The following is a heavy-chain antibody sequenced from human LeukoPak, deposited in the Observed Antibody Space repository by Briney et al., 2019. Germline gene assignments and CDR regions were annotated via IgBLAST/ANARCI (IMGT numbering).Heavy chain of an antibody. V-gene: IGHV3-53*01. CDR2: IYSGGST. D-gene: IGHD3-16*01. J-gene: IGHJ6*03. CDR1: GFTVSSNY. Sequence: GGSLRLSCAASGFTVSSNYMSWVRQAPGKGLEWVSVIYSGGSTYYADSVKGRFTTSRANYKNTMYLQMKSMRAEDTAVYYCARGFTAHYYYYMDVWGKGTTVTVSS. CDR3: ARGFTAHYYYYMDV.